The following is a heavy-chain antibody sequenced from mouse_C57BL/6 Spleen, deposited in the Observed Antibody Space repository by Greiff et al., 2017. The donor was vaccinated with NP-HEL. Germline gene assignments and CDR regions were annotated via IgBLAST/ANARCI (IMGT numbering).Heavy chain of an antibody. D-gene: IGHD4-1*01. CDR1: GYAFSSSW. CDR3: ARAGTGLGFDY. CDR2: IYPGDGDT. V-gene: IGHV1-82*01. Sequence: VQLQPSGPELVKPGASVKISCKASGYAFSSSWMNWVKQRPGKGLEWIGRIYPGDGDTNYNGKLKGKATLTADKSSSTAYMQLSSLTSEDSAVYFCARAGTGLGFDYWGKGTTLTVSS. J-gene: IGHJ2*01.